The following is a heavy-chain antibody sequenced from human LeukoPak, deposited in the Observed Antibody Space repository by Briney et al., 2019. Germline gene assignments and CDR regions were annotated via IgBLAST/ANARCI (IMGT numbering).Heavy chain of an antibody. CDR2: VYYTGST. J-gene: IGHJ5*02. Sequence: PSETLSLTCTVSGDSVTSGGFYWAWLRQPRGKGLEWVATVYYTGSTYYTPSLNSRVTISIDTSKNHFSLKLRSVVAPDTAVYYCARHSGSGSLSRPFDPWGQGTLVTVSS. CDR1: GDSVTSGGFY. D-gene: IGHD3-10*01. CDR3: ARHSGSGSLSRPFDP. V-gene: IGHV4-39*02.